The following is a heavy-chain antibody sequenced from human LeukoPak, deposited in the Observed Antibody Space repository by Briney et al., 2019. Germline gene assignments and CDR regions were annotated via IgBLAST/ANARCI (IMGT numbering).Heavy chain of an antibody. CDR3: ARDPNYCDSRGEFDY. CDR1: GYTFTSYY. Sequence: ASVKVSCKASGYTFTSYYMHWVRQAPGQGLEWMGIINPSGGSTSYAQKFQGRVTMTRDMSTSTVYMELSSLRSEDTAVYYCARDPNYCDSRGEFDYWGQGTLVTVSS. V-gene: IGHV1-46*01. J-gene: IGHJ4*02. CDR2: INPSGGST. D-gene: IGHD3-22*01.